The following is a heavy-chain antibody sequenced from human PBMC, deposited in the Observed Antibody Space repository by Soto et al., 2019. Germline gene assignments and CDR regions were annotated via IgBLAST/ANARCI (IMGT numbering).Heavy chain of an antibody. J-gene: IGHJ6*02. CDR2: ISYDGSNK. V-gene: IGHV3-30*18. Sequence: QVQLVESGGGVVQPGRSLRLSCAASGFTFSSYGMHWVRQAPGKGLEWVAVISYDGSNKYYADSVKCRFTISRDNSKNTLYLQMNSLSAEDTAVYYCAKDPLYYYDSSGYSWGGMDVWGQGTTVTVSS. CDR1: GFTFSSYG. D-gene: IGHD3-22*01. CDR3: AKDPLYYYDSSGYSWGGMDV.